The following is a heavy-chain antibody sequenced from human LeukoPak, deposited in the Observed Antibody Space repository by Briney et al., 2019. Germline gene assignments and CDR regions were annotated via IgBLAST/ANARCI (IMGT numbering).Heavy chain of an antibody. D-gene: IGHD6-13*01. V-gene: IGHV4-59*01. Sequence: PSETLSLTCTVSGGSISSYYWSWIRQPPGKGLEWIGYIYYTGSTNYNPSLKSRVTISLDTSKNQFSLNLSSVTAADTAVYYCARDRRVGAAAGSSFDYWGQGSLVTVSS. CDR1: GGSISSYY. J-gene: IGHJ4*02. CDR2: IYYTGST. CDR3: ARDRRVGAAAGSSFDY.